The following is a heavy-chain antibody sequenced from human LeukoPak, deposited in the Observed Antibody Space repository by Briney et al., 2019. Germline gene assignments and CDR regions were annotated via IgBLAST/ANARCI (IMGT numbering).Heavy chain of an antibody. D-gene: IGHD3-22*01. CDR2: IYSGGST. J-gene: IGHJ4*02. Sequence: QPGGSLRLSCAASGFTVSSNYMSWVRQAPGKGLEWVSVIYSGGSTYYADSVKGRFTISRDNSKNTLYLQMNSLRAEDTAVYYCARDHYYDSSGYPGFDYWGQGTLVTVSS. V-gene: IGHV3-53*01. CDR3: ARDHYYDSSGYPGFDY. CDR1: GFTVSSNY.